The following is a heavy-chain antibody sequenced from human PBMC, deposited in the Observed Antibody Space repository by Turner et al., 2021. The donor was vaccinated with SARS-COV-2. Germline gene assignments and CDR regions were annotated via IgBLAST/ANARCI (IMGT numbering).Heavy chain of an antibody. V-gene: IGHV3-23*01. Sequence: EVQLLESGGDLVQPGGSLRLSCAASGFTFSTYPMNWVRQAPGKGLECVSGISDNGGNTYYADSVKGRFTISRDNSKNTLYLQMNILKVEDTAVYYCAKGTEGASWGQGTLVTVSS. J-gene: IGHJ4*02. CDR1: GFTFSTYP. CDR2: ISDNGGNT. CDR3: AKGTEGAS. D-gene: IGHD2-15*01.